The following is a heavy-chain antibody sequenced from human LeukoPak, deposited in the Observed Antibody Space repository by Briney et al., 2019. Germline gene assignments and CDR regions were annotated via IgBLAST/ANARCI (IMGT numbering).Heavy chain of an antibody. V-gene: IGHV4-59*01. J-gene: IGHJ4*02. Sequence: IRRPPGKGLEWIGYLYHTGITKYNPSLKSRVSISVDTSKNQFFLKVNSVTAADTAVYHCVRSVDYFDNTGPHMMFDYWGQGSLVTVSS. D-gene: IGHD3-22*01. CDR2: LYHTGIT. CDR3: VRSVDYFDNTGPHMMFDY.